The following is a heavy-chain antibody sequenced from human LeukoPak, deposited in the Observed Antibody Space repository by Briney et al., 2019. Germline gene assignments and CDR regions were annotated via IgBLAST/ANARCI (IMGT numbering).Heavy chain of an antibody. J-gene: IGHJ4*02. Sequence: GGSLRLSCAASGFTFSNYGMHWVRQAPGKGLEWVAFIRYDGSNKYYADSVKGRFTISRDNSKNTLYLQMNSLRAEDTAVYYCARRAGAYSHPYDYWGQGTLVTVSS. V-gene: IGHV3-30*02. CDR3: ARRAGAYSHPYDY. CDR1: GFTFSNYG. CDR2: IRYDGSNK. D-gene: IGHD4/OR15-4a*01.